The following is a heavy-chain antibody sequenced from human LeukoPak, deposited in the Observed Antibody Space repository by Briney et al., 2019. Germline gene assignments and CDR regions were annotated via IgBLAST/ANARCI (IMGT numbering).Heavy chain of an antibody. Sequence: PGGSLRLSCAASGVSYRNYWMTWARQAPGKGLEWVANTNQDGSQKNYLDSVRGRFTISRDNAKSSLYLQMNSLRVDDTAVYFCLGSASYTHWGQGTLVTVSS. CDR2: TNQDGSQK. J-gene: IGHJ4*02. CDR1: GVSYRNYW. D-gene: IGHD3-10*01. V-gene: IGHV3-7*01. CDR3: LGSASYTH.